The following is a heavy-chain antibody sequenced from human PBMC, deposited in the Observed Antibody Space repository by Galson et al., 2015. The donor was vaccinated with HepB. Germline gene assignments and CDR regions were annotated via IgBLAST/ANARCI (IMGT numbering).Heavy chain of an antibody. CDR2: IRSKAYGGTT. CDR3: TRANLYCSGGSCNDAFDI. CDR1: GFTLGDYA. J-gene: IGHJ3*02. V-gene: IGHV3-49*03. Sequence: SLRLSCAASGFTLGDYAMSWIRQAPGKGLEWVGFIRSKAYGGTTEYAASVKGRFTISRDDSKSIAYLQMNSLKTEDTAVYYCTRANLYCSGGSCNDAFDIWGQGTMVTVSS. D-gene: IGHD2-15*01.